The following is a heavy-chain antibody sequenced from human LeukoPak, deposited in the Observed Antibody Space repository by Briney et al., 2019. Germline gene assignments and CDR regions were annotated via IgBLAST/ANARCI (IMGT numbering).Heavy chain of an antibody. V-gene: IGHV3-21*01. J-gene: IGHJ4*02. Sequence: GGSLRLSCAASGFTFSTYSMNWVRQAPGKGLELVSSISSGSSFIYYADSVKGRFTISRDNAKNSLFLQMNSLRAEDTAVYYCARDSIGYFYWGQGTLVTVSS. D-gene: IGHD3-22*01. CDR3: ARDSIGYFY. CDR2: ISSGSSFI. CDR1: GFTFSTYS.